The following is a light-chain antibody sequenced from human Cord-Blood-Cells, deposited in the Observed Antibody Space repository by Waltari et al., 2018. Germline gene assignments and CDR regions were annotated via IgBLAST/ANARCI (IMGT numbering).Light chain of an antibody. V-gene: IGLV3-19*01. Sequence: SSELTQDPAVSVALGQTVSITSQGDSLRSYYASWYQQKPGQAPVLVIYGKNNRPSGIPDRFSGSSSGNTASLTITGAQAEDEADYYCNSRDSSGNHLVFGGGTKLTVL. CDR3: NSRDSSGNHLV. CDR2: GKN. J-gene: IGLJ3*02. CDR1: SLRSYY.